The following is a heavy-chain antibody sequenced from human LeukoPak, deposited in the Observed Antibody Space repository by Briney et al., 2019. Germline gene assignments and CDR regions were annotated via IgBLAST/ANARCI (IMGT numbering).Heavy chain of an antibody. CDR1: GFTFSSYA. D-gene: IGHD5-24*01. CDR2: ISGSGGST. V-gene: IGHV3-23*01. CDR3: AREKEMATIRYDAFDI. J-gene: IGHJ3*02. Sequence: PGGSLRLSCAASGFTFSSYAMSWVRQAPGKGLEWVSAISGSGGSTYYADSVKGRFTISRDNAKNSLYLQMNSLRAEDTAVYYCAREKEMATIRYDAFDIWGQGTMVTVSS.